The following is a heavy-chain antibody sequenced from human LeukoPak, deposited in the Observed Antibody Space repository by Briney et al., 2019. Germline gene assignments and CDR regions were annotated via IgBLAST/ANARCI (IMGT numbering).Heavy chain of an antibody. J-gene: IGHJ4*02. CDR3: ARGTGRWLQFGPFDY. D-gene: IGHD5-24*01. V-gene: IGHV5-51*01. CDR2: IYPGDSDT. Sequence: GESLKISCNGSGYSFTTYCIGWVRQMPGKGLEWMGIIYPGDSDTRYSPSFQAQVTISADKSISTAYLQWSSLKASDTAMYYCARGTGRWLQFGPFDYWGQGTLVTVSS. CDR1: GYSFTTYC.